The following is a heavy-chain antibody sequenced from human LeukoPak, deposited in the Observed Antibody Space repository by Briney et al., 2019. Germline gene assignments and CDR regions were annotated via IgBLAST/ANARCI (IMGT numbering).Heavy chain of an antibody. CDR2: IKQVGSEK. V-gene: IGHV3-7*01. CDR1: GFTYSSYW. D-gene: IGHD6-13*01. CDR3: GRFGRAGIRGHRNDAFDI. Sequence: GGSLRLSCAASGFTYSSYWMSWVHQPPRKGLHWVANIKQVGSEKYYVHSVKGGSTNSSYNVNSPLYLQMNTVSAEDTGVCYCGRFGRAGIRGHRNDAFDIWGQGTMVTVSS. J-gene: IGHJ3*02.